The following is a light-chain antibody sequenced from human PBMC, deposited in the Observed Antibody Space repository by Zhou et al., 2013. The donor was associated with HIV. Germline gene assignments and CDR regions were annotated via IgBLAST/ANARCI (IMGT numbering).Light chain of an antibody. Sequence: DIQMAQSPSSLSASVGDRVTITCRASQSISSYLNWIQQKSGKAPKLLIYAASNLQSGVPSRFSGSGSGTDFTLTISSLQPEDFATYYCQQYNTYSRSFGQGTKLEIK. CDR2: AAS. J-gene: IGKJ2*03. CDR3: QQYNTYSRS. CDR1: QSISSY. V-gene: IGKV1-39*01.